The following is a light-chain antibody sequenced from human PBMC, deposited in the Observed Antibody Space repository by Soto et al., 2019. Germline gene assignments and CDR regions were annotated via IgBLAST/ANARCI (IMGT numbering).Light chain of an antibody. Sequence: EIVLTQSPSTLSLSPGERATLSCRASQSVSSYLAWYQQKPGQAPRLLIYDASRRATGIPDRFSGSGSGTDFTLTISRLEPEDLAVYYCQQYDNSVWTFGQGTKVDIK. J-gene: IGKJ1*01. V-gene: IGKV3-20*01. CDR2: DAS. CDR3: QQYDNSVWT. CDR1: QSVSSY.